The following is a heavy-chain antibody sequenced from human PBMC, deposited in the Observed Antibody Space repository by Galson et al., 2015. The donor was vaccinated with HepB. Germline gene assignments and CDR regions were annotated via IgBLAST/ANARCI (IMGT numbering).Heavy chain of an antibody. J-gene: IGHJ4*02. CDR1: GFSLSSSGMC. D-gene: IGHD6-25*01. Sequence: PALVKPTQTLTMTCSFSGFSLSSSGMCVSWIRKSPGKALEWLAQIDWDDDKLYSTSLKTRLTLSKDTSRNQVVLTMTNMDPVDTATYYCVRTAAAGIFDSWGPGTLVTVSS. V-gene: IGHV2-70*17. CDR3: VRTAAAGIFDS. CDR2: IDWDDDK.